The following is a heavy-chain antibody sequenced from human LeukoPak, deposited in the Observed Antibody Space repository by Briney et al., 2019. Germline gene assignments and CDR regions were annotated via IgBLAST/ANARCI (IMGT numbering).Heavy chain of an antibody. CDR1: GGTFSSYA. Sequence: ASVKVSCKASGGTFSSYAISWVRQAPGQGLEWMGGIIPIFGTANYAQKFQGRVTITTDESTSTAYMELSSLRSEDTAAYYCASGPGYSSSSDYYYYMDVWGKGTTVTVSS. J-gene: IGHJ6*03. D-gene: IGHD6-6*01. CDR3: ASGPGYSSSSDYYYYMDV. CDR2: IIPIFGTA. V-gene: IGHV1-69*05.